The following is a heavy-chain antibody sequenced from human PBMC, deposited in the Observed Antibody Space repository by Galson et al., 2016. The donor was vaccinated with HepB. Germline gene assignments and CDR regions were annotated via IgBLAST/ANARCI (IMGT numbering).Heavy chain of an antibody. V-gene: IGHV3-7*03. CDR1: GFTFSTYW. CDR2: IKQDGSEK. J-gene: IGHJ4*02. D-gene: IGHD1-14*01. Sequence: SLRLSCAASGFTFSTYWMTWVRQAPGKGLEWVANIKQDGSEKNYVDSVKGRFTISRDNAKNSLYLQMNSLRAEDTGVYYCAKGYGLFDYWGQGTLVTVSS. CDR3: AKGYGLFDY.